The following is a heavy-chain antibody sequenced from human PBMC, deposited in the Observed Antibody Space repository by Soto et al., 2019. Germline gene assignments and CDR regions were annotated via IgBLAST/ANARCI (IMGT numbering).Heavy chain of an antibody. Sequence: PAETLSLTCXVSGGSISSYYWSWIRQPPGKGLEWIGYIYYSGSTNYNPSLTSRVTISVDTSKNQFSLKLSSVTAADTAVYYCARHRYSYGVYYFDYWGQGTLVTVSS. CDR1: GGSISSYY. CDR3: ARHRYSYGVYYFDY. J-gene: IGHJ4*02. CDR2: IYYSGST. V-gene: IGHV4-59*08. D-gene: IGHD5-18*01.